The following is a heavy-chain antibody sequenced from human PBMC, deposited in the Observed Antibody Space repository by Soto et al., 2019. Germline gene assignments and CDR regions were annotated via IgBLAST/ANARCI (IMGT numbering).Heavy chain of an antibody. CDR3: AKDYDFWSGYYTGNDY. V-gene: IGHV3-23*01. CDR2: ISGSGGST. CDR1: GFTFSSYA. D-gene: IGHD3-3*01. Sequence: PGGSLRLSCAASGFTFSSYAMSWVRQAPGKGLEWVSAISGSGGSTYYADSVKGRFTISRDNSKNTLYLQMNSLRAEDTAVYYCAKDYDFWSGYYTGNDYWGQGTLVTVSS. J-gene: IGHJ4*02.